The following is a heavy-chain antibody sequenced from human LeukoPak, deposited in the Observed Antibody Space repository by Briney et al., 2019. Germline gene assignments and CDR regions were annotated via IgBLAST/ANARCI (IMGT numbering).Heavy chain of an antibody. Sequence: SCKVSGYTLTELSMHWVRQAPGKGLEWVAYIWYDGSNKYYTDSVKGRFTISRDNSENTLYLQMNSLRAEDTAVYYCARSYYYDSSHTADYWGQGTLVTVSS. CDR1: GYTLTELS. D-gene: IGHD3-22*01. V-gene: IGHV3-33*01. CDR2: IWYDGSNK. J-gene: IGHJ4*02. CDR3: ARSYYYDSSHTADY.